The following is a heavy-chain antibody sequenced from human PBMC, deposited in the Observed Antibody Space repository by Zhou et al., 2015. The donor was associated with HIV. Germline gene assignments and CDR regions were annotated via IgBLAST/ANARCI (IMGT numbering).Heavy chain of an antibody. CDR1: GYTFTSYG. Sequence: QVQLVQSGAEVKKPGASVRVSCKASGYTFTSYGINWVRQAPGQGLEWIGINNPDDANHKLRTEVPGQSHYDKATRPRAPVYMELSSLGSEDTAVYYCARDLGIGDHYYGMDVWGQGTTVTVSS. D-gene: IGHD7-27*01. J-gene: IGHJ6*02. V-gene: IGHV1-46*01. CDR3: ARDLGIGDHYYGMDV. CDR2: NNPDDANH.